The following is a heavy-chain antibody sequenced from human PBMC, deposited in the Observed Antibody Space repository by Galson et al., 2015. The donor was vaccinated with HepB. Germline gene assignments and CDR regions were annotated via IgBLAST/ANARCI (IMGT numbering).Heavy chain of an antibody. CDR2: IKQDGSEK. CDR3: ARDVLWGQLPLYYFDY. Sequence: SLRLSCAASGLIFRNYWMSWVRQAPGKGLEWVANIKQDGSEKYYVASVKGRFTISRDNAKNSLYLQMNSLRAEDTAVYYCARDVLWGQLPLYYFDYWGQGTLVTVSS. CDR1: GLIFRNYW. D-gene: IGHD2-2*01. V-gene: IGHV3-7*03. J-gene: IGHJ4*02.